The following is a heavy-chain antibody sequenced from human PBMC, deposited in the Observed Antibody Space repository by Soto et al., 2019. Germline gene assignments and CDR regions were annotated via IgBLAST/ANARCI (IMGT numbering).Heavy chain of an antibody. Sequence: PSETLPLTCTVSGGSTTSDYSFWCWIRQPPGEGLEWIGHIFDSGTTYTNPSLRSQVAISLDTSKNHFSLTLSSVTAADTAVYYCARGPSGDKVHYWGQGALVTVSS. CDR1: GGSTTSDYSF. CDR2: IFDSGTT. V-gene: IGHV4-30-4*01. CDR3: ARGPSGDKVHY. D-gene: IGHD7-27*01. J-gene: IGHJ4*02.